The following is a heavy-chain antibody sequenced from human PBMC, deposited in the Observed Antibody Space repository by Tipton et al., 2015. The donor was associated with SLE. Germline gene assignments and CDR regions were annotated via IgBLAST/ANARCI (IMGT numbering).Heavy chain of an antibody. J-gene: IGHJ4*02. CDR3: ARHFYNIGWNHFDN. Sequence: TLSLTCTISGGSISTYHWSWLRQSPGKGLEWIGYIHHSGSINYNPSLRSQVTMSMDTSQNQFSLKLSSVTAADTAVHYCARHFYNIGWNHFDNWGPGTLVTVSS. CDR1: GGSISTYH. V-gene: IGHV4-59*08. D-gene: IGHD6-19*01. CDR2: IHHSGSI.